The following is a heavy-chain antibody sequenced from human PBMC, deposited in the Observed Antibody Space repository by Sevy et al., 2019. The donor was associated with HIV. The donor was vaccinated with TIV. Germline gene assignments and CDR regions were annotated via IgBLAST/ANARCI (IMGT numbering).Heavy chain of an antibody. CDR3: AREGCTKPHDC. J-gene: IGHJ4*02. Sequence: GGSLRLSCAASGFTFSKYSMSWVRQPPGKGLEWVSTLSFGCGEINYADSVKGRFTSSRDNSKSSVYLQMNNLRPEDTAVYYCAREGCTKPHDCWGQGTLVTVSS. CDR2: LSFGCGEI. V-gene: IGHV3-23*01. D-gene: IGHD2-8*01. CDR1: GFTFSKYS.